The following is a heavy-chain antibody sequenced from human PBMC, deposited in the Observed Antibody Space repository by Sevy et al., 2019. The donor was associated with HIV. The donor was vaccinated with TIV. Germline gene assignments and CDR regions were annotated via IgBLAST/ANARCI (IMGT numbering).Heavy chain of an antibody. J-gene: IGHJ6*03. D-gene: IGHD4-17*01. Sequence: ASVKVSCKASGYLFISYGINWVRQAPGQGLEWMGWISTYNGYTNSAQKFQDRVTLTTDTSTSTAYMGLRSLRSDDTAVYYCARDDTYSDPARYHYSYMDVWGKGTTVTVSS. CDR2: ISTYNGYT. V-gene: IGHV1-18*01. CDR1: GYLFISYG. CDR3: ARDDTYSDPARYHYSYMDV.